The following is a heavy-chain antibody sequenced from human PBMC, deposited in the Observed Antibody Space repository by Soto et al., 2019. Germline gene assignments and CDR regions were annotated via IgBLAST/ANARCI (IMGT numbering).Heavy chain of an antibody. D-gene: IGHD2-15*01. CDR1: GVSITSYY. CDR2: INTDGLS. Sequence: PSETLSLTCSVSGVSITSYYWSWIRQSAGGGLEWMGRINTDGLSTYSPSFKSRLTMSLDTSKNQVSRRLISVTAADTAVYFCARVPVAVAATEDYYGLDVWGQGTTVTVSS. J-gene: IGHJ6*02. CDR3: ARVPVAVAATEDYYGLDV. V-gene: IGHV4-4*07.